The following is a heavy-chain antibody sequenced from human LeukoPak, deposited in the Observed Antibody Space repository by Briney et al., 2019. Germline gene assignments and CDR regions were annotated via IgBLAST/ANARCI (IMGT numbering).Heavy chain of an antibody. Sequence: PGGSLRLSCAASGFTFSNSAMSWVRQAPGKGLEWVSYISSSGSTIYYADSVKGRFTISRDNAKNSLYLQMNSLRAEDTALYYCASGGIYYGAAFDFWGQGTLVTVSS. J-gene: IGHJ4*02. V-gene: IGHV3-48*04. CDR2: ISSSGSTI. D-gene: IGHD1-26*01. CDR1: GFTFSNSA. CDR3: ASGGIYYGAAFDF.